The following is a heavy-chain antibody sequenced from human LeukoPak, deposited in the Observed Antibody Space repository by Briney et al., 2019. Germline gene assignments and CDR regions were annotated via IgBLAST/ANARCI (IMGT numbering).Heavy chain of an antibody. CDR3: ARGTDCGGDGDAFDI. V-gene: IGHV4-34*01. D-gene: IGHD2-21*02. Sequence: SETLSLTCGVYGGSFSGYYWSWIRQPPGKGLEWSGEINHSGSTNYNPSLKSRVTISVDTSKNQFSLKLSSVTAADTAVYYCARGTDCGGDGDAFDIWGQGTMVTVSS. CDR1: GGSFSGYY. J-gene: IGHJ3*02. CDR2: INHSGST.